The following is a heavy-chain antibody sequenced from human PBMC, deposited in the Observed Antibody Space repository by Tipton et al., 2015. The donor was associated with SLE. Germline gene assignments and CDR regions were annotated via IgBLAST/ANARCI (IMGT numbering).Heavy chain of an antibody. CDR3: AKEGYYGSGTRDAFDI. V-gene: IGHV3-23*01. CDR1: GFTFSSYA. Sequence: SLRLSCAASGFTFSSYAMSWVRQAPGKGLEWVPAISGSGGSTYYADSVKGRFTISRDNSKNTLYLQMNSLRAEDTAVYYCAKEGYYGSGTRDAFDIWGQGTMVTVSS. J-gene: IGHJ3*02. CDR2: ISGSGGST. D-gene: IGHD3-10*01.